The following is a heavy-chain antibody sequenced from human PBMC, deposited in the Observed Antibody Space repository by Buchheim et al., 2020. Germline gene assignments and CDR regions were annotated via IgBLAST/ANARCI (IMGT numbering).Heavy chain of an antibody. CDR3: ARDGVLVPAALPYYHYGMDV. CDR2: IKQDGSEK. CDR1: GFTFSSYW. D-gene: IGHD2-2*01. V-gene: IGHV3-7*04. Sequence: EEQLVESGGGLVQPGGSLRLSCAASGFTFSSYWMSWVRQAPGKGLEWVANIKQDGSEKYYVDSVKGRFILSRDNAKSSVFPQMNTLRAEDTAVYYCARDGVLVPAALPYYHYGMDVWGQGTT. J-gene: IGHJ6*02.